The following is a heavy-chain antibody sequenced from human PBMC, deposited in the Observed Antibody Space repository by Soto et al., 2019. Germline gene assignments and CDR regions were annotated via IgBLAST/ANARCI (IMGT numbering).Heavy chain of an antibody. CDR2: VSGGGSTT. Sequence: EVQLLESGGGLVQPGGSLRLSCEASGLTFYNYALSWVRQAPGKGLEWVSVVSGGGSTTFYADSVRGRFTISRDNSKNTVYLQMDSLRAEDTAVYYCAKVVGMTTVTFDSYYFDYWGQGNLVTVSS. D-gene: IGHD4-17*01. V-gene: IGHV3-23*01. CDR3: AKVVGMTTVTFDSYYFDY. J-gene: IGHJ4*02. CDR1: GLTFYNYA.